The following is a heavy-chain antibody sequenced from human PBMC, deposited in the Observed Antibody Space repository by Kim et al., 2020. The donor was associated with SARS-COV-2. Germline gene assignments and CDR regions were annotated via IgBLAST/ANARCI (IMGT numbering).Heavy chain of an antibody. CDR1: GFTFSSYA. D-gene: IGHD2-15*01. CDR3: VKDQEVTQPYYFDY. J-gene: IGHJ4*02. CDR2: ISGSGGST. V-gene: IGHV3-23*01. Sequence: GGSLRLSCAASGFTFSSYAMSCVRQAPGKGLEWVSAISGSGGSTYYADSVKGRFTISRDNSKNTLYLQMNSLRAEDKAVYYCVKDQEVTQPYYFDYWGQGTLVTVSS.